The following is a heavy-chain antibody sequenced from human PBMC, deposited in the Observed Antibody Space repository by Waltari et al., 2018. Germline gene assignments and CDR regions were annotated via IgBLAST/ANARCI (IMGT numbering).Heavy chain of an antibody. CDR1: GFPFLTYT. CDR2: ISPASGSI. Sequence: EVQLVESGGGLVKPGGSLRLSCAASGFPFLTYTMNWVRQAPGKGREWVESISPASGSIYYSDAVTGRVSISRDNARNFLFLQMNSLRAEDTAVYYCARFEGAPYYFDFWGQGTLVTVSS. J-gene: IGHJ4*02. CDR3: ARFEGAPYYFDF. V-gene: IGHV3-21*06.